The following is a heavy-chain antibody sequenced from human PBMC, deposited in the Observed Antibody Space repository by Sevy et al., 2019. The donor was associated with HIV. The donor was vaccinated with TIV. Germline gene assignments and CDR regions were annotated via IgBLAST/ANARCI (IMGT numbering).Heavy chain of an antibody. CDR3: ASDNDYGDFSFDY. Sequence: SETLSLTCTVSDGSISSSSYYWGWIRQPPGKGLEWIGSIYYSGSTYYNPSLKSRVTISVDTSKNQFSLKLSSVTAADTAVYYCASDNDYGDFSFDYWGQGTLVTVSS. D-gene: IGHD4-17*01. V-gene: IGHV4-39*01. CDR1: DGSISSSSYY. J-gene: IGHJ4*02. CDR2: IYYSGST.